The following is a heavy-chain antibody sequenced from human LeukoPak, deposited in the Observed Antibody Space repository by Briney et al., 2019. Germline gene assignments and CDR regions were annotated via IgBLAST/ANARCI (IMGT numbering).Heavy chain of an antibody. D-gene: IGHD3-22*01. CDR3: ARAPYDSGGYYDYYFDY. Sequence: PSETLSLTCTVSGGSISSYYWSWIRQPPGKGLKWIGYIYYSGSTNYNPSLKSRVTISVDTSKNQFSLKLSSVTAADTAVYYCARAPYDSGGYYDYYFDYWGQGTLVTVSS. CDR2: IYYSGST. CDR1: GGSISSYY. J-gene: IGHJ4*02. V-gene: IGHV4-59*08.